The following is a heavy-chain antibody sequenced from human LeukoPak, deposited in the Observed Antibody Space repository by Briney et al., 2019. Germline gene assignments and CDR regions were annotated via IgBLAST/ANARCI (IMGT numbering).Heavy chain of an antibody. D-gene: IGHD6-13*01. J-gene: IGHJ6*02. CDR3: AKEGPALGYSSSWYEGYYGMDV. CDR2: ISYDGSNK. Sequence: GGSLRLSCAASGFTFSSYGMHWVRQAPGKGLEWVAVISYDGSNKYYADSVKGRFTISRDNPKNTLYLQMNSLRAEDTAVYYCAKEGPALGYSSSWYEGYYGMDVWGQGTTVTVSS. V-gene: IGHV3-30*18. CDR1: GFTFSSYG.